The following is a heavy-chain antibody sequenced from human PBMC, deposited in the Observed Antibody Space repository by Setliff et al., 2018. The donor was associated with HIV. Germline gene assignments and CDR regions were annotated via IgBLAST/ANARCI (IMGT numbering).Heavy chain of an antibody. CDR1: GFTFSSYV. D-gene: IGHD2-2*01. J-gene: IGHJ4*02. CDR3: VKAVIVVIPAAIFDY. V-gene: IGHV3-64D*09. Sequence: GESLKISCSASGFTFSSYVMHWVRQAPGKGLEYVSAISSNGGSTYYADSVKGRFTISRDNSKNTLYLQMSSLRVEDTAVYYCVKAVIVVIPAAIFDYWSQGTLVTVSS. CDR2: ISSNGGST.